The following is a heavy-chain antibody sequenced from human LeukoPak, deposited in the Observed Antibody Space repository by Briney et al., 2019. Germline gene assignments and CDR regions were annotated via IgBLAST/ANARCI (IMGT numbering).Heavy chain of an antibody. CDR3: ARGGGRLVHYYYMDV. D-gene: IGHD2-15*01. V-gene: IGHV3-48*03. Sequence: GGSLRLSCAASGFTFSSYEMNWVRQAPGKGLEWGSYISSSGSTIYYADSVKGRFTFSRDDAKNSLYLQMNSLRAEDTAVYYCARGGGRLVHYYYMDVWGKGTTVTISS. J-gene: IGHJ6*03. CDR1: GFTFSSYE. CDR2: ISSSGSTI.